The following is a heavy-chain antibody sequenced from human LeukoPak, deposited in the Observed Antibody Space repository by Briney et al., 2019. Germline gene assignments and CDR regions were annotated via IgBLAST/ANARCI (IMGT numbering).Heavy chain of an antibody. D-gene: IGHD2-2*03. CDR1: GFTFSSYT. Sequence: GGSLRLSCAASGFTFSSYTMHWVRQAPGKGLEYVSAISSNGRSTYYANSVKGRFTISRDNSKNTLYLQMGSLRAEDMAVYYCARDPWISETYRHWYFDLWGRGTLVTVSS. V-gene: IGHV3-64*01. CDR2: ISSNGRST. J-gene: IGHJ2*01. CDR3: ARDPWISETYRHWYFDL.